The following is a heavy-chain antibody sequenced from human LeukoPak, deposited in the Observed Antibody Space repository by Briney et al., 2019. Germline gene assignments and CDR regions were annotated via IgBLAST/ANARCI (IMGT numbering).Heavy chain of an antibody. CDR2: INPNRGST. CDR1: VYTFTDSY. CDR3: AKDNNWAGDI. D-gene: IGHD5-24*01. J-gene: IGHJ3*02. V-gene: IGHV1-2*02. Sequence: ASVKVSCESTVYTFTDSYIYWLRQAPGQGLEWMGWINPNRGSTNYARKFQGRVTMTRDTSISTAYMELSRLRSDDTAVYYCAKDNNWAGDIWGQGTVVTVSS.